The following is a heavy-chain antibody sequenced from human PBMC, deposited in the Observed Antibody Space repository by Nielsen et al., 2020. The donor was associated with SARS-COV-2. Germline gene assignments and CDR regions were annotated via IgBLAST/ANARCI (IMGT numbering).Heavy chain of an antibody. CDR3: AREGYSYGSDHFDY. J-gene: IGHJ4*02. V-gene: IGHV3-21*01. D-gene: IGHD5-18*01. CDR1: GFTFSSYS. CDR2: ISSSSYI. Sequence: GESLKISCAASGFTFSSYSMNWVRQTPGKGLEWVSSISSSSYIYYADSVKGRFTISRDNAKNSLYLQMNSLRAEDTAVYYCAREGYSYGSDHFDYWGQGTLVTVSS.